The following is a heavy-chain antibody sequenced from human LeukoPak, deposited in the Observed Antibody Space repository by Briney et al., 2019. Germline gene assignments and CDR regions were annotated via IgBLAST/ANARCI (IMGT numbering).Heavy chain of an antibody. CDR2: IYYSGST. J-gene: IGHJ3*02. CDR1: GGSISSYY. D-gene: IGHD6-13*01. Sequence: SETLSLTCTVSGGSISSYYWSWIRQPPGKGLEWIGYIYYSGSTNYNPSLKSRVTISVDTSKNQFSLKLSSVTVADTAVYYCAREGYSSSWSQDAFDTWGQGTMVTVSS. CDR3: AREGYSSSWSQDAFDT. V-gene: IGHV4-59*01.